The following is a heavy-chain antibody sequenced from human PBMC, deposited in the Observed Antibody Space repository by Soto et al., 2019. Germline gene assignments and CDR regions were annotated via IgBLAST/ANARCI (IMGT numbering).Heavy chain of an antibody. J-gene: IGHJ6*02. V-gene: IGHV1-69*01. CDR3: ARDSDIVPTPVGYYYGMDV. Sequence: QVQLVQSGAEVKKPGSSVKVSCKASVGTFSSYAISWVRQAPGQGLEWMGGIIPIFGTANYAQKFQGRVTITADESTSTAYMELSSLRYEDTAVYYCARDSDIVPTPVGYYYGMDVWGQGTTVTVSS. CDR1: VGTFSSYA. D-gene: IGHD5-12*01. CDR2: IIPIFGTA.